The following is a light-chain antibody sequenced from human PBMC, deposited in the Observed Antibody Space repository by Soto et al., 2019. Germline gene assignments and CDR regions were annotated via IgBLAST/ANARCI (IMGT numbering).Light chain of an antibody. CDR3: QRYNDYQYV. J-gene: IGKJ2*01. CDR2: KAI. Sequence: DIQLTQSPSTLSASVGDRVTITCRASQSITTWLAWYQQKPGKAPKLLIYKAINLQSGVPSRFSGSGSGTEFTLTYSSLQPDDFATYYCQRYNDYQYVFGQGTKL. CDR1: QSITTW. V-gene: IGKV1-5*03.